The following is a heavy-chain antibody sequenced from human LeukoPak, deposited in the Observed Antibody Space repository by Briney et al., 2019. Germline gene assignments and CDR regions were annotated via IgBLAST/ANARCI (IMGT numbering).Heavy chain of an antibody. D-gene: IGHD1/OR15-1a*01. J-gene: IGHJ4*02. CDR2: ITTDETT. Sequence: PGGSLRLSCAASGLPFSVSWMHWFRQVPGKGLMWVSRITTDETTTYADSVRGRFSISRDNAKNTVYLQMNSLRVEDTAVYYCAKDWFATTDYWGQGILVTVSS. CDR1: GLPFSVSW. V-gene: IGHV3-74*01. CDR3: AKDWFATTDY.